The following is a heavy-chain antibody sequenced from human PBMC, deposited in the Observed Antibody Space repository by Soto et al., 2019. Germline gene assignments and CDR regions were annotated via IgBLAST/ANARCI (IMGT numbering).Heavy chain of an antibody. D-gene: IGHD6-13*01. Sequence: ESGGGVVQPGRSLRLSCAASGFTFSSYGMHWVRQAPGKGLEWVAVISYDGSNKYYADSVKGRFTISRDNSKNTLYLQMNSLRAEDTAVYYCAKIAAGLYNWFDPWGQGTLVTVSS. J-gene: IGHJ5*02. CDR2: ISYDGSNK. V-gene: IGHV3-30*18. CDR1: GFTFSSYG. CDR3: AKIAAGLYNWFDP.